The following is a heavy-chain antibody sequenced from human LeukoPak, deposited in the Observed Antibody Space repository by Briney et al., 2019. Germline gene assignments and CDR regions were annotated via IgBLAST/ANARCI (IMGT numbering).Heavy chain of an antibody. J-gene: IGHJ5*02. CDR3: ARAHSIDDKSWWLDP. CDR1: GDTFTRNW. V-gene: IGHV1-46*01. Sequence: GASVKVSCKTSGDTFTRNWMHWIRQGPGQGLEWMGVINPTGDYTMYAQKFQGRVIVTRDMSSNTDYMELGSLRSDDTAVYYCARAHSIDDKSWWLDPWGQGTLVTVSS. CDR2: INPTGDYT. D-gene: IGHD1-1*01.